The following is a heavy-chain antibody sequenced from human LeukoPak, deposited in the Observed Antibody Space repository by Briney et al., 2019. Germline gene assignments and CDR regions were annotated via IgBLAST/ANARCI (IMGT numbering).Heavy chain of an antibody. Sequence: PSETLSLTCTVPGGSISSYYWSWIRQPPGKGLEWIGYIYYSGSTNYNPSLKSRVTISVDTSKNQFSLKLSSVTAADTAVYYCARDRIVATILGVYSYYGMDVWGQGTTVTVSS. CDR2: IYYSGST. J-gene: IGHJ6*02. D-gene: IGHD5-12*01. V-gene: IGHV4-59*01. CDR3: ARDRIVATILGVYSYYGMDV. CDR1: GGSISSYY.